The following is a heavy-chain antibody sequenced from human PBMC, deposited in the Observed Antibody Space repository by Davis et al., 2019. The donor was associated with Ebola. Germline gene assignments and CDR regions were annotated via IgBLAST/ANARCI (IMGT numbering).Heavy chain of an antibody. CDR3: ARVGYDILTGYYYYGMDV. Sequence: GESLKISCAASGFTFSDHYMDWVRQAPGKGLEWVSSISSSSSYIYYADSVKGRFTISRDNAKNSLYLQMNSLRAEDTAVYYCARVGYDILTGYYYYGMDVWGKGTTVTVSS. J-gene: IGHJ6*04. V-gene: IGHV3-21*01. CDR1: GFTFSDHY. D-gene: IGHD3-9*01. CDR2: ISSSSSYI.